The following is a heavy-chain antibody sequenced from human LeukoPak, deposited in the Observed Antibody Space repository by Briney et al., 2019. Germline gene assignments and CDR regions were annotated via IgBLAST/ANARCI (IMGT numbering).Heavy chain of an antibody. CDR1: GYTFTSYG. CDR3: ARDSLLRGYDFWSGYYTLMFDY. J-gene: IGHJ4*02. Sequence: ASVKVSCKASGYTFTSYGISWVRQAPGQGLEWMGWISAYNGNTNYAQKLQGRVTMTTDTSTSTAYMELRSLRSDDTAVYYCARDSLLRGYDFWSGYYTLMFDYRGQGTLVTVSS. D-gene: IGHD3-3*01. CDR2: ISAYNGNT. V-gene: IGHV1-18*01.